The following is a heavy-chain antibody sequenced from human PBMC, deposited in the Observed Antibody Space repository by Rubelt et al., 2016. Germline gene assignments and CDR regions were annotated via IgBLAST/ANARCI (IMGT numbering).Heavy chain of an antibody. CDR3: ARHAGDGGNSEDWFDP. D-gene: IGHD4-23*01. Sequence: EVLLVQSGAEVKKPGESLRISCKGSGYSFTSYWISWVRQMPGKGLEWMGRIEPSDSYTNYSPSFQGQLTSSADKSISTAYLQWSSLKASDTAMYYCARHAGDGGNSEDWFDPWGQGTLVAVSS. CDR1: GYSFTSYW. V-gene: IGHV5-10-1*04. J-gene: IGHJ5*02. CDR2: IEPSDSYT.